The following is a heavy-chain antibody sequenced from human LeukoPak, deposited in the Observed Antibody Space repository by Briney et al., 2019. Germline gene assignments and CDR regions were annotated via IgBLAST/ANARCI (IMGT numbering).Heavy chain of an antibody. V-gene: IGHV1-8*01. CDR1: GYTFTSYD. CDR2: MDPNSGNT. D-gene: IGHD2-15*01. J-gene: IGHJ5*02. CDR3: ARKGLLGSGKPWFDP. Sequence: ASVKVSCKASGYTFTSYDINWVRQASGQGLEWMGWMDPNSGNTASAQKFQGRVTMTTNTSISTAYMELTGLRSEDTAMYFCARKGLLGSGKPWFDPWGQGTLVTVSS.